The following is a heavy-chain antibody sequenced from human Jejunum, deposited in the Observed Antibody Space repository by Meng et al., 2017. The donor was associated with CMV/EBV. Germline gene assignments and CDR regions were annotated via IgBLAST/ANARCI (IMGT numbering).Heavy chain of an antibody. J-gene: IGHJ6*02. Sequence: TFSDYYMTWIRQAPGKGLEWISYISSSGYTIFYADSVKGRFTISRDNAKNSLYLQMSSLRAEDTAVYYCASLVVVPADFYDYSLDVWGQGTTVTVSS. V-gene: IGHV3-11*01. CDR2: ISSSGYTI. CDR1: TFSDYY. D-gene: IGHD2-2*01. CDR3: ASLVVVPADFYDYSLDV.